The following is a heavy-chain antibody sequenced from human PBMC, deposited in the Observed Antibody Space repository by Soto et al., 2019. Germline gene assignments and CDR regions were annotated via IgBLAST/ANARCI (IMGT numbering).Heavy chain of an antibody. Sequence: AGGSLRLSCAASGFTFSNAWMNWVRQAPGKGLEWVGRIKSKTDGGTTDYAAPVKGRFTISRDDSKNTLYLQMNSLKTEDTAVYYCTTDVVPATYGGENYYGMDVWGQRTTVPVSS. D-gene: IGHD2-21*01. CDR1: GFTFSNAW. J-gene: IGHJ6*02. CDR2: IKSKTDGGTT. CDR3: TTDVVPATYGGENYYGMDV. V-gene: IGHV3-15*07.